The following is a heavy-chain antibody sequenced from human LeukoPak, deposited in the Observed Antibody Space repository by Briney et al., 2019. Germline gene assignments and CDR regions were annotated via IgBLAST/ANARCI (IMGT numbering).Heavy chain of an antibody. V-gene: IGHV3-23*01. Sequence: PGRSPRLSCAASGFTFSSYAMHWVRQPPGKGLEWVSAISGSGGSTYYADSVKGRFTISRDNSKNTLYLQMNSLRAEDTAVYYCARGSSLDYWGQGTLVTVSS. CDR2: ISGSGGST. J-gene: IGHJ4*02. CDR1: GFTFSSYA. CDR3: ARGSSLDY.